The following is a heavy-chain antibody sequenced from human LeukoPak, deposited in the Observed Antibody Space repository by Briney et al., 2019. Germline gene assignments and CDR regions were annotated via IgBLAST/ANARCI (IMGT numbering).Heavy chain of an antibody. CDR1: GFTFDDYA. CDR3: AKDAAGTTRGYYFDY. V-gene: IGHV3-9*03. D-gene: IGHD6-13*01. Sequence: GGSLRLSCAASGFTFDDYAMHWVRQAPGKGLEWVSGISWNSGSIGYADSAKGRFTISRDNAKNSLYLQMNGLRAEDMALYYCAKDAAGTTRGYYFDYWGQGTLVTVSS. J-gene: IGHJ4*02. CDR2: ISWNSGSI.